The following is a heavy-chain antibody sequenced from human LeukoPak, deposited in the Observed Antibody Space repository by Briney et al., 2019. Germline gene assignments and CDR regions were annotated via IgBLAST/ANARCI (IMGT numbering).Heavy chain of an antibody. Sequence: SVKVSCKASEGTFSSYAISWVRQAPGQGLEWMGGIIPIFGTANYAQKFQGRVTITADESTSTAYMELSSLRSEDTAVYYCASRPLCSGGSCYSEFHAFDIWGQGTMVTVSS. CDR1: EGTFSSYA. D-gene: IGHD2-15*01. J-gene: IGHJ3*02. CDR2: IIPIFGTA. CDR3: ASRPLCSGGSCYSEFHAFDI. V-gene: IGHV1-69*13.